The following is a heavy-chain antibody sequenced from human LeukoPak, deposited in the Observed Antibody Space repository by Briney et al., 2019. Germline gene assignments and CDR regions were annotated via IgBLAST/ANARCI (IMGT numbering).Heavy chain of an antibody. CDR3: ARIGVAGANSDY. CDR2: ISGGGVGT. J-gene: IGHJ4*02. CDR1: GFSFSSFA. D-gene: IGHD6-19*01. Sequence: GRSLRLSCAASGFSFSSFAMTWVRQAPGKGLEWVSAISGGGVGTYYADSVKGRFTISRDNSKNTLHLQTNSLRADDTAVYYCARIGVAGANSDYWGQGTLVTVSS. V-gene: IGHV3-23*01.